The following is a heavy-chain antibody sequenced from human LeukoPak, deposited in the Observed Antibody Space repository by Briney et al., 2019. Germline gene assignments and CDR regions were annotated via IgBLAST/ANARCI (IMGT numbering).Heavy chain of an antibody. CDR1: GITFSSYA. D-gene: IGHD1-14*01. V-gene: IGHV3-23*01. CDR3: VKCITELGNCYFDN. J-gene: IGHJ4*02. CDR2: ISSSGSNT. Sequence: AGSLTLSCAASGITFSSYAMSWLRQAPGQGLEWVSGISSSGSNTSYADSVKGRFTTSTDNSNNTLYLQLNSLRAEDTALYFCVKCITELGNCYFDNWGQGTLVTVSS.